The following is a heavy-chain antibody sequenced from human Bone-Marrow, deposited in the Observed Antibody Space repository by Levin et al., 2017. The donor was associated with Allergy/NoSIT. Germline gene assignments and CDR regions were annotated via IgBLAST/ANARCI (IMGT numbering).Heavy chain of an antibody. V-gene: IGHV3-7*01. Sequence: GGSLRLSCAASGFTFSSYWMSWVRQAPGKGLEWVANIKQDGSEKYYVDSVKGRFTISRDNAKNSLYLQMNSLRAEDTAVYYCARASGAVAGTSYWYFDLWGRGTLVTVSS. CDR1: GFTFSSYW. D-gene: IGHD6-19*01. J-gene: IGHJ2*01. CDR3: ARASGAVAGTSYWYFDL. CDR2: IKQDGSEK.